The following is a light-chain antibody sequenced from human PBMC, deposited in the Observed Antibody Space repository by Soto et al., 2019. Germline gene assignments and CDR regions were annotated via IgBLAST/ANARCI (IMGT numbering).Light chain of an antibody. Sequence: QSVLTQPPSASGSPGQSVTISCTGTSSDVGRYNHVSWYQQYPGKAPKLMIFDVNKRPSGVPDRFSGSKSGNTASLTVSGLQAEDEADYYCSAYAGSIYVFGSGTKGTVL. CDR1: SSDVGRYNH. CDR3: SAYAGSIYV. CDR2: DVN. V-gene: IGLV2-8*01. J-gene: IGLJ1*01.